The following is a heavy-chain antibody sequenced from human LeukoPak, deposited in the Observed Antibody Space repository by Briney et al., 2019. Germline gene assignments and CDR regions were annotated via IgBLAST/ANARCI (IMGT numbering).Heavy chain of an antibody. CDR2: IYHSGST. Sequence: PSQTLSLTCTVSGGSISSGGHYWSWIRQPPGKGLEWIGYIYHSGSTYYNPSLKSRVTISVDRSKNQFSLKLSSVTAADTAVYYCARAPPPAREDYWGQGTLVTVSS. CDR3: ARAPPPAREDY. CDR1: GGSISSGGHY. J-gene: IGHJ4*02. V-gene: IGHV4-30-2*01. D-gene: IGHD6-6*01.